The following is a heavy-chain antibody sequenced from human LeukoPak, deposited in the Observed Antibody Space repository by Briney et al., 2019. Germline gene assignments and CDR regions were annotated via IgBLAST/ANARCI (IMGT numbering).Heavy chain of an antibody. CDR2: IYYSGST. CDR1: GGSISSYY. D-gene: IGHD5-18*01. J-gene: IGHJ4*02. CDR3: ARGDTYYYYY. Sequence: PSETLSLTCTVSGGSISSYYWSWIRQPPGKGLEWIGYIYYSGSTNYNPSLKSRVTISVDTSKNQFSLKLSSVTAADAAVYYCARGDTYYYYYWGQGTLVTVSS. V-gene: IGHV4-59*01.